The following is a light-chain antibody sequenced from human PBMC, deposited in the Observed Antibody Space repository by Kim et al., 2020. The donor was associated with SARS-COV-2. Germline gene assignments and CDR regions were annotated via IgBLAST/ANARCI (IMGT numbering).Light chain of an antibody. CDR1: T. J-gene: IGLJ3*02. Sequence: TVNWYQQFPGTAPKLLIYKNNQRPSGVPDRFSGSNPGTSASLVISGLQSDDEADYYCATWDDRLGGRVFGGGTKVTVL. CDR2: KNN. CDR3: ATWDDRLGGRV. V-gene: IGLV1-44*01.